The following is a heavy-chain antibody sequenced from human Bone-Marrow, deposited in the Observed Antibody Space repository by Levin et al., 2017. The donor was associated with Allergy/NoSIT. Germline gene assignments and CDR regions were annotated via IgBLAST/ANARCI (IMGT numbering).Heavy chain of an antibody. J-gene: IGHJ4*02. D-gene: IGHD3-10*01. CDR1: GFTFSNAW. V-gene: IGHV3-15*01. CDR2: IKSKTDGGTT. Sequence: GGSLRLSCAASGFTFSNAWMSWVRQAPGKGLEWVGRIKSKTDGGTTDYAAPVKGRFTISRDDSKNTLYLQMNSLKTEDTAVYYCTTLCRGGYFFDYWGQGTLVTVSS. CDR3: TTLCRGGYFFDY.